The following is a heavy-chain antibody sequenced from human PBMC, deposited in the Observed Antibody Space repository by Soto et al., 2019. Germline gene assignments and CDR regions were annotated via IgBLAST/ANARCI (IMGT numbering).Heavy chain of an antibody. CDR1: GFTFSTYE. Sequence: LRLSCVASGFTFSTYEMNWARQAPGKGLEWVAYISGSGTTIYYADSVTGRFTISRDNAKNSLYLQMNSLRVEDTAVYYCTRDLYSYDVWGQGTLVTVSS. CDR3: TRDLYSYDV. V-gene: IGHV3-48*03. J-gene: IGHJ4*02. D-gene: IGHD3-16*01. CDR2: ISGSGTTI.